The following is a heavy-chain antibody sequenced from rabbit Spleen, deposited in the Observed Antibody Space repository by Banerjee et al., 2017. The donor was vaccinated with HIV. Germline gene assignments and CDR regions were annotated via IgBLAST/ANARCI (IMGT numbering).Heavy chain of an antibody. J-gene: IGHJ4*01. CDR3: ARDPVIAGSAYYDL. V-gene: IGHV1S40*01. CDR1: GFSFSSSDY. Sequence: QSLEESGGDLVKPGASLTLTCTASGFSFSSSDYMCWVRQAPGKGLEWIACIAGSSGSTYYASWAKGRFTITRSTSLNTVTLQMTSLTAADTATYFCARDPVIAGSAYYDLWGPGTLVTVS. D-gene: IGHD8-1*01. CDR2: IAGSSGST.